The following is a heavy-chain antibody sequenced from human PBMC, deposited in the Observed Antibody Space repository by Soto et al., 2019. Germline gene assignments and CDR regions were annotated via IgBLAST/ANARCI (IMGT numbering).Heavy chain of an antibody. D-gene: IGHD6-13*01. CDR3: ARDRREIAAAGYYYYGMDV. CDR1: GGTFSSYA. Sequence: SVKVSCKASGGTFSSYAISWVRQAPGQGLEWMGGIIPIFGTANYAQKFQGRVTITADESTSTAYMELSSLRSEDTAVYYCARDRREIAAAGYYYYGMDVWGQGTTVTVSS. V-gene: IGHV1-69*13. CDR2: IIPIFGTA. J-gene: IGHJ6*02.